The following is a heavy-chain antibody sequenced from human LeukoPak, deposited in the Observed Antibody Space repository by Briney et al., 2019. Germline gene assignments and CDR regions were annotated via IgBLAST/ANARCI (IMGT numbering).Heavy chain of an antibody. J-gene: IGHJ3*02. CDR2: IYYSGST. Sequence: SETLSLTCTVSGGSISSHYWSWIRQPPGKGLEWIGYIYYSGSTNYNPSLKSRVTISVDTSKNQFSLKLSSVTAADTAVYCCARVLITAFDIWGQGTMVTVSS. CDR3: ARVLITAFDI. D-gene: IGHD5-24*01. V-gene: IGHV4-59*11. CDR1: GGSISSHY.